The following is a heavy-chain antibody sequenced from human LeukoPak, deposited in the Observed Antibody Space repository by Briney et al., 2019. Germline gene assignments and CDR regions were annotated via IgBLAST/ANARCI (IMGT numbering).Heavy chain of an antibody. D-gene: IGHD2-2*01. V-gene: IGHV3-23*01. CDR3: AKGGDIVVVPAATLDY. CDR2: ISGSGNRI. Sequence: PGGSLRLSCAASGFTFNSYAMSWVRQAPGKGLEWVSAISGSGNRIYYADSVKGRFTISRDNSKNTLYLQMNSLRVEDTAVYYCAKGGDIVVVPAATLDYWGQGTLVSVFS. CDR1: GFTFNSYA. J-gene: IGHJ4*02.